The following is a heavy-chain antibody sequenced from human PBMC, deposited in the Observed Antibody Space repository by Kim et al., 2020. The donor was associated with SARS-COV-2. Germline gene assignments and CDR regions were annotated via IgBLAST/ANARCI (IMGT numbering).Heavy chain of an antibody. CDR2: GSP. V-gene: IGHV4-59*08. Sequence: GSPTYNPSLKSRVTISVDTSKNQFSLKLSSVTAADTAVYYCARLGDTRDYWGQGTLVTVSS. CDR3: ARLGDTRDY. J-gene: IGHJ4*02. D-gene: IGHD3-16*01.